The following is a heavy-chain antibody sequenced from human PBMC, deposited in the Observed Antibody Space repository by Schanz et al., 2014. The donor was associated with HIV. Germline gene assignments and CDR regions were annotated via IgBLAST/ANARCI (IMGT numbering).Heavy chain of an antibody. CDR2: ISGSGGST. CDR1: GFTFSSYA. J-gene: IGHJ6*02. CDR3: AKVPVAHYYYGMDV. V-gene: IGHV3-23*04. Sequence: EVQLVESGGGLVQPGGSLRLSCAASGFTFSSYAMSWVRQAPGKGLEWVSTISGSGGSTYYADSVKGRFTISRDNSKSTLFLQMNSLRAEDTAVYYCAKVPVAHYYYGMDVWGQGTTVTVSS.